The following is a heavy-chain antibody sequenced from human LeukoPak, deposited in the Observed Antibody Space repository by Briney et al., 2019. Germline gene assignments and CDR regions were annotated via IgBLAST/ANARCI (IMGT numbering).Heavy chain of an antibody. CDR3: VVAVSGHFDY. CDR1: GFTFSNYW. CDR2: IKEDGSDK. Sequence: GSLRLSCAASGFTFSNYWMSWVRQAPGKGLEWVAKIKEDGSDKYYVDSLKGRFTISRDNAKNSLYLQMNSLRAEDTAVFYCVVAVSGHFDYWGQGTLVTVSS. D-gene: IGHD6-19*01. V-gene: IGHV3-7*02. J-gene: IGHJ4*02.